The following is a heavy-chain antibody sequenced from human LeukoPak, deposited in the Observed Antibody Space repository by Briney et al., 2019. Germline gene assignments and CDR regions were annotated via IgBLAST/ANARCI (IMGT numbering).Heavy chain of an antibody. CDR1: GYSFTSYW. V-gene: IGHV5-51*01. Sequence: GESLKISCKGSGYSFTSYWIGWVRQMPGKGLEWMGIIYPGDSDTRYSPSFQGQVTISADKSISTAYLQWSSLKASDTAMYYCARAPLYYDSSGYYYRTHHWNYYYYGMDVWGQGTTVTVSS. J-gene: IGHJ6*02. CDR2: IYPGDSDT. D-gene: IGHD3-22*01. CDR3: ARAPLYYDSSGYYYRTHHWNYYYYGMDV.